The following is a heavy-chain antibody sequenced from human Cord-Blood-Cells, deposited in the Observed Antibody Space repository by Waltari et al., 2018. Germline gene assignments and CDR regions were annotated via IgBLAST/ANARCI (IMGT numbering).Heavy chain of an antibody. CDR2: IYHSGST. J-gene: IGHJ3*02. Sequence: QLQLQESGSGLVKPSQTLSLTCAVPGGSISRGGYSWSWIRQPPGKGLEWIGYIYHSGSTYYNPSLKSRVTISVDRSKNQFSLKLSSVTAADTAVYYCARGGTSSSWYAFDIWGQGTMVTVSS. V-gene: IGHV4-30-2*01. D-gene: IGHD6-13*01. CDR1: GGSISRGGYS. CDR3: ARGGTSSSWYAFDI.